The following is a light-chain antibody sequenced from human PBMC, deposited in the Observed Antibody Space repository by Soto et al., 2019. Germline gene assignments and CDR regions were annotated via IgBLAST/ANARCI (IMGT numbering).Light chain of an antibody. J-gene: IGKJ4*01. CDR1: QGISSW. CDR3: QQANSFPFT. V-gene: IGKV1-12*01. CDR2: AAS. Sequence: DIQMTQSAASVSVSLGERVTITCRASQGISSWLAWYQQKPGKAPKLLIYAASSLQSGVPSWFSGSGAGTDFTLTISSLQTEDFATYFCQQANSFPFTFGGGTKVDI.